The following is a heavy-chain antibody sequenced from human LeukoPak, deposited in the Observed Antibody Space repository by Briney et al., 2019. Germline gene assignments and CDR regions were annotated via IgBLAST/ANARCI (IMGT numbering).Heavy chain of an antibody. Sequence: GGSLRLSCAASGFTFSSYGMSWVRQAPGKGLEWVSAISGSGGSTYYADSVKGRFTISRDNAKNSLYLQMNSLRAEDTAVYYCARDSGRYYYYYYMDVWGKGTTVTISS. D-gene: IGHD1-14*01. V-gene: IGHV3-23*01. CDR3: ARDSGRYYYYYYMDV. CDR2: ISGSGGST. J-gene: IGHJ6*03. CDR1: GFTFSSYG.